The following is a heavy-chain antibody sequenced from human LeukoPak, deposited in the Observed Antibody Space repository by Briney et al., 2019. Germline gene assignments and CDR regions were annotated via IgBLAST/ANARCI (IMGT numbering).Heavy chain of an antibody. CDR3: ARSIPAGNRR. D-gene: IGHD2-2*01. CDR2: ISSSGSTI. J-gene: IGHJ4*02. V-gene: IGHV3-11*01. CDR1: GFTFSDYY. Sequence: GGSLRLSCAASGFTFSDYYLSWIRQSPGKGLEWVSYISSSGSTIDYADSVKGRFTISRDNAKNSLYLQMNSLRVEDTAVYYCARSIPAGNRRWGQGTLVTVSS.